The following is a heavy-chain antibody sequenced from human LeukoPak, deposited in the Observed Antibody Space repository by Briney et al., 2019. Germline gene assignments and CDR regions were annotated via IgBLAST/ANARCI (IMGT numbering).Heavy chain of an antibody. D-gene: IGHD1-26*01. Sequence: GGSLRLSWAAAGCTFSSYGMHWVRQAPGKGLEWVAVIWYDGSNKYYADSVKGRFTISSDNSKNTLYLQMNSLRAEDTAVYYCARYSGSYVFDYWGQGTLVTVSS. CDR3: ARYSGSYVFDY. CDR2: IWYDGSNK. J-gene: IGHJ4*02. CDR1: GCTFSSYG. V-gene: IGHV3-33*01.